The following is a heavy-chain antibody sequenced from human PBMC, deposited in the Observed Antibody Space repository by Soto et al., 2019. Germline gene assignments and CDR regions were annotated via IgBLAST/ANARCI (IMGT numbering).Heavy chain of an antibody. CDR1: GGSISSSNW. CDR2: IYHSGST. D-gene: IGHD3-16*02. J-gene: IGHJ3*02. Sequence: LSLTCAVSGGSISSSNWWSWVRQPPGKGLEWIGEIYHSGSTNYNPSLKSRVTISVDKSKNQFSLKLSSVTAADTAVYYCARGEGYDYVWGSYRYVNAFDIWGQGTMVTVSS. CDR3: ARGEGYDYVWGSYRYVNAFDI. V-gene: IGHV4-4*02.